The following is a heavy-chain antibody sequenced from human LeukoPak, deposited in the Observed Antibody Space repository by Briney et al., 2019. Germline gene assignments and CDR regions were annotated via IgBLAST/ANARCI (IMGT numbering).Heavy chain of an antibody. Sequence: AASVKVSCKASGYTFTSYGISWVRQAPGQGLEWMGWISAYNGNTNYAQKPQGRVTMTTDTSTSAAYMELRSLRSDDTAVYYCARVKIAGANDYWGQGTLVTVSS. J-gene: IGHJ4*02. CDR1: GYTFTSYG. D-gene: IGHD3-22*01. CDR2: ISAYNGNT. CDR3: ARVKIAGANDY. V-gene: IGHV1-18*01.